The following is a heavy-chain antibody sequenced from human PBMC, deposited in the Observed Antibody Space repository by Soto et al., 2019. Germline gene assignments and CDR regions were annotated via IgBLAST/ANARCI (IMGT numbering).Heavy chain of an antibody. V-gene: IGHV3-23*01. Sequence: EVQLLESGGGLVQPGGSLRLSCATSGFIFSNYAMSWVRQAPGKGLDWVSTISSSGVTTYYADSVKGRFTMSRDNSKNTLSLQMNSLSVEDTAVYYCARGHWKVDFWGQGTLVTVSS. CDR3: ARGHWKVDF. CDR2: ISSSGVTT. CDR1: GFIFSNYA. D-gene: IGHD1-1*01. J-gene: IGHJ4*02.